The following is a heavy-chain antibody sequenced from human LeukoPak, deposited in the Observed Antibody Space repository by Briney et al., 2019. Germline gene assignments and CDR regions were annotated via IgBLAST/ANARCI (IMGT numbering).Heavy chain of an antibody. D-gene: IGHD5-18*01. Sequence: PSETLSLTCTVSGGSISSSNYYWGWIRQPPGKGLEWIGSIYYSGSTYYNPSLKSRVTISVDTSKNQFSLRLSSVTAADTAVYYCARDSGYSYGSYWGQGTLVTVSS. CDR3: ARDSGYSYGSY. CDR2: IYYSGST. CDR1: GGSISSSNYY. J-gene: IGHJ4*02. V-gene: IGHV4-39*07.